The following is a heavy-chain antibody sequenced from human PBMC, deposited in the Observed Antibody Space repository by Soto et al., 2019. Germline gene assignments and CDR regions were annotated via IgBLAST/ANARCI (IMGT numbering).Heavy chain of an antibody. V-gene: IGHV3-53*01. CDR2: IYSGGST. D-gene: IGHD5-12*01. Sequence: GGSLRLSCAASGFTVSSNYMSWVRQAPGKGLEWVSVIYSGGSTYYADSVRGRFTISKDNAKESLFLQMSSLRAEDTAVYFCASLGSGDYGGYVGSDFWGQGTLVTVSS. CDR1: GFTVSSNY. CDR3: ASLGSGDYGGYVGSDF. J-gene: IGHJ4*02.